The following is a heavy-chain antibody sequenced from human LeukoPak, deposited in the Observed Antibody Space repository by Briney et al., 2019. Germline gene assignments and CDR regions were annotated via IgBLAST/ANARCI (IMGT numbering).Heavy chain of an antibody. V-gene: IGHV3-48*04. J-gene: IGHJ4*02. CDR1: GFTFSSYS. D-gene: IGHD6-13*01. CDR2: ISSSSSTI. CDR3: ARVLAASGYYFDY. Sequence: GGSLRLSCAASGFTFSSYSMNWVRQAPGKGLEWVSYISSSSSTIYYADSVKGRFTISRDNAKNSLYLQMSSLRVEDTAIYYCARVLAASGYYFDYWGQGTLVTVSS.